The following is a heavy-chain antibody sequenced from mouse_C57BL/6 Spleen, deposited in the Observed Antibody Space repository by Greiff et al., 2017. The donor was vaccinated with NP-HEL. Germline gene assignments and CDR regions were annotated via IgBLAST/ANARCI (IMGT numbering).Heavy chain of an antibody. V-gene: IGHV8-8*01. D-gene: IGHD3-2*02. CDR3: ARRDSSGCQAMDY. Sequence: QVTLKVSGPGILQPSQTLSLPCSFSGFSLSTCGMGVGRLRQPSGKGLEWLAHIWWDDDKYYNPVLKSQLTLSKNTSKNQVFLKVANVDTADTATYYCARRDSSGCQAMDYWGQGTSVTVSS. CDR2: IWWDDDK. CDR1: GFSLSTCGMG. J-gene: IGHJ4*01.